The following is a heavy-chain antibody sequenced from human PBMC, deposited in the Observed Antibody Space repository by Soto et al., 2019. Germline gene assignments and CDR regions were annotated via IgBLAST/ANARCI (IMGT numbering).Heavy chain of an antibody. V-gene: IGHV3-30-3*01. CDR2: ISYDGSNK. CDR1: GFTFSSYA. Sequence: GGSLRLSCAASGFTFSSYAMHWVRQAPGKGLEWVAVISYDGSNKYYADSVKGRFTISRDNSKNTLYLQMNSLRAEDTAVYYCARDQRTEAAGLFFYYYGMDVWGQGTTVTVSS. D-gene: IGHD6-13*01. CDR3: ARDQRTEAAGLFFYYYGMDV. J-gene: IGHJ6*02.